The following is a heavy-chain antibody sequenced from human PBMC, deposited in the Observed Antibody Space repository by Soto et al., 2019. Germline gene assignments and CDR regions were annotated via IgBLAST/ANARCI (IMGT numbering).Heavy chain of an antibody. J-gene: IGHJ4*02. CDR1: GFTFSSYA. Sequence: QVQLVESGGGVVQPGRSLRLSCAASGFTFSSYAMHWVRQAPGKGLEWVAVISYDGSNKYYADSVKGRFTISRDNSKNTLYLQMNSLRAEDTAVYYCAREGSSWYSGYFDYWGQGTLVTVSS. CDR3: AREGSSWYSGYFDY. D-gene: IGHD6-13*01. V-gene: IGHV3-30-3*01. CDR2: ISYDGSNK.